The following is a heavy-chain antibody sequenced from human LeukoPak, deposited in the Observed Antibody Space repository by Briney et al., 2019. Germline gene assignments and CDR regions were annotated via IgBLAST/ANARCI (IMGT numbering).Heavy chain of an antibody. CDR1: GGSISSGSYY. CDR3: TRGGELMNF. J-gene: IGHJ4*02. Sequence: SSETLSLTCTVSGGSISSGSYYWSWIRQPAGKGLEWIGRIYTSGSTNYNPSLKSRVTISVDTSKNQFSLRLSSVTAADTAVYYCTRGGELMNFWGQGTLVTVSS. CDR2: IYTSGST. D-gene: IGHD1-26*01. V-gene: IGHV4-61*02.